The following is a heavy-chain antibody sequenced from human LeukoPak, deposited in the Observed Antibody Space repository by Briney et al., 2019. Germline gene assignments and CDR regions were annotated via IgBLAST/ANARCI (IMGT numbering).Heavy chain of an antibody. V-gene: IGHV4-59*08. CDR3: ARSWGHY. J-gene: IGHJ4*02. CDR2: ISDSGGT. Sequence: SETLSLTCTVSGGSISGYFWSWIRQPPGKGLEWIGYISDSGGTNYNPSLKSRVTISIDASKNQFSLKLSSVTATDTAVYYCARSWGHYWGQGTLVTVSS. D-gene: IGHD1-26*01. CDR1: GGSISGYF.